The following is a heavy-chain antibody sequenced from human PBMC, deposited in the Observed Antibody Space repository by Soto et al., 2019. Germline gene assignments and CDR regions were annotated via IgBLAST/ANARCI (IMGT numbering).Heavy chain of an antibody. CDR1: GYSFTSYW. D-gene: IGHD3-9*01. V-gene: IGHV5-51*01. Sequence: PGESLKISCKGSGYSFTSYWIGWVRQMPGKGLEWMGIIYPGDSDTRYSPSFQGQVTISADKSISTAYLQWSSLKASDTAMYYCATRPLYYDILTGYFGFPSPLGYWGQGTLVTVSS. CDR3: ATRPLYYDILTGYFGFPSPLGY. CDR2: IYPGDSDT. J-gene: IGHJ4*02.